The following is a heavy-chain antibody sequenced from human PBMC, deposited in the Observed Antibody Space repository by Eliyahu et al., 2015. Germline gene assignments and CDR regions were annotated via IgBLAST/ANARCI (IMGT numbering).Heavy chain of an antibody. CDR3: ARDRHGDYVDYYYYYYMDV. V-gene: IGHV3-21*01. J-gene: IGHJ6*03. D-gene: IGHD4-17*01. CDR2: ISSSSSYI. CDR1: GFXFSRYS. Sequence: EVQLVESGGGLVKPGGSLRLXCAASGFXFSRYSXXWVRQAPGKGLEWVSXISSSSSYIYYADSVKGRFTISRDNAKNSLYLQMNSLRAEDTAVYYCARDRHGDYVDYYYYYYMDVWGKGTTVTVSS.